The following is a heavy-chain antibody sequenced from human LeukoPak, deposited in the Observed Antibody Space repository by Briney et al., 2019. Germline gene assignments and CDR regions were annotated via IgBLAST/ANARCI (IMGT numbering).Heavy chain of an antibody. CDR2: VRSKIYAETT. CDR3: QKYSSSSFDF. D-gene: IGHD6-6*01. V-gene: IGHV3-49*03. CDR1: GFTFGDYA. J-gene: IGHJ4*02. Sequence: PGRSLRLSCTGSGFTFGDYAISWFRQAPEKGLELVSFVRSKIYAETTEYAASVKGRFTISRDDSKSIAYLQMNSLKTEDTAVYYCQKYSSSSFDFWGQGTLVTVS.